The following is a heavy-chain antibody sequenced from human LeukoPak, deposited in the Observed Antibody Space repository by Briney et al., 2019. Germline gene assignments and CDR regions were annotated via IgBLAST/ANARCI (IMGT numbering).Heavy chain of an antibody. CDR2: ISSDGGET. CDR1: GFFFGSYA. Sequence: GGSLRLSCAASGFFFGSYAVHWIRQAPGKGLEWVAVISSDGGETHYIDSVKGRFTISRDDSKSIAYLQMNSLKTEDTAVYYCSRLPEGGPCGYWGQGTLVTVSS. CDR3: SRLPEGGPCGY. D-gene: IGHD3-16*01. J-gene: IGHJ4*02. V-gene: IGHV3-30-3*01.